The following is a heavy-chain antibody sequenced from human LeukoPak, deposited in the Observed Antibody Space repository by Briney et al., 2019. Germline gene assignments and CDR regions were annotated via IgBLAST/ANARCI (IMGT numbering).Heavy chain of an antibody. Sequence: PSETLSLTCAVYGGSLSGYYWSWIGQPLGKGLERIGEINHSGSTNYNPSLKSRVTISVDTSKNQFSLKLSSVTAADTAVYYCARGASYRSSWLRAEYFQHWGQGTLVTVSS. CDR2: INHSGST. CDR3: ARGASYRSSWLRAEYFQH. D-gene: IGHD6-13*01. CDR1: GGSLSGYY. J-gene: IGHJ1*01. V-gene: IGHV4-34*01.